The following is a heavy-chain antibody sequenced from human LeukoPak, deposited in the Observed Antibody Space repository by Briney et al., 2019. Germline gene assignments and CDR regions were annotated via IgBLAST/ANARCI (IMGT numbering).Heavy chain of an antibody. Sequence: SETLSLTCTVSGGSISSYYWRWIRRPPGKGLEGIGYIYYIGSTNYHHSLKSRVTISVDTSKNQFSLKLSSVTAAHTPVYYCASQVYSSGWHWDDYWGQGTLVTVSS. D-gene: IGHD6-19*01. J-gene: IGHJ4*02. V-gene: IGHV4-59*08. CDR1: GGSISSYY. CDR3: ASQVYSSGWHWDDY. CDR2: IYYIGST.